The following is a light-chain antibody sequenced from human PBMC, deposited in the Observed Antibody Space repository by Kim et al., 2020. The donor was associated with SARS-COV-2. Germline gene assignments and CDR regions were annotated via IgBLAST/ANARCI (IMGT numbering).Light chain of an antibody. CDR2: YDS. CDR1: NIGSKS. V-gene: IGLV3-21*04. Sequence: SYELTQPPSVSVAPGKTARITCGGNNIGSKSVHWYQQKPGQAPVLVIYYDSDRPSGIPERSSVSNSGNTATLTISRVEAGDEADYYCQARDSSSGVFGGG. J-gene: IGLJ2*01. CDR3: QARDSSSGV.